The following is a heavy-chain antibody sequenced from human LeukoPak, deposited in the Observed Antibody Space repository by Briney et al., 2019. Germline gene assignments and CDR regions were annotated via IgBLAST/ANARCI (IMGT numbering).Heavy chain of an antibody. CDR1: GFTFSSYG. J-gene: IGHJ4*02. D-gene: IGHD1-26*01. Sequence: GGSLRLSCAASGFTFSSYGMHWVRQAPGKGLEWVAVISYDGSNKYYADSVKGRFTISRDNSKHTLYLQMNSLRAEDTAVYYCAKEWEGLSDYWGQGTLVTVSS. V-gene: IGHV3-30*18. CDR2: ISYDGSNK. CDR3: AKEWEGLSDY.